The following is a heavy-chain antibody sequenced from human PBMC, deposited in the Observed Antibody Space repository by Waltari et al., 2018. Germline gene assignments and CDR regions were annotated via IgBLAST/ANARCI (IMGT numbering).Heavy chain of an antibody. V-gene: IGHV4-38-2*01. J-gene: IGHJ6*02. Sequence: QVQLQESGPGLVKPSETLSLTCAVSGYSISSGYYWGWIRQPPGKGLEWMGSINNSGSTYYNRSLKSRVTRSVDRSKNQFSLKLSSVTAADTAVYYCARHPGPTHYYYGMDVWGQGTTVTVSS. CDR2: INNSGST. CDR3: ARHPGPTHYYYGMDV. CDR1: GYSISSGYY.